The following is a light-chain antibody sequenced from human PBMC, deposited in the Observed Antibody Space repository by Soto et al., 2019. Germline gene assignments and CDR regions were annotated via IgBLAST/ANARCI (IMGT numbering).Light chain of an antibody. CDR1: QSVSSY. CDR3: QQRSNWPPIT. CDR2: DAS. V-gene: IGKV3-11*01. Sequence: ELLMTQSPATQTLSPRQRATLSCRASQSVSSYLAWYQQKPGQAPRLLIYDASNRATGIPARFSGSGSGTDFTLTISSLEPEDLAVYYCQQRSNWPPITFGQGTRLEIK. J-gene: IGKJ5*01.